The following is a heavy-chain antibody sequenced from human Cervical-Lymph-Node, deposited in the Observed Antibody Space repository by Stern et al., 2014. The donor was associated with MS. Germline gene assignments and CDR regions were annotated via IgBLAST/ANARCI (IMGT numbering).Heavy chain of an antibody. CDR1: GYTFTSYG. J-gene: IGHJ3*02. CDR3: ARVLLGSENAFDI. Sequence: VQLVESGAEVKKPGASVKVSCKASGYTFTSYGISWVRQAPGQGLEWMGWIRSSNGNTNYAQNLQVIVPMTTDTSTSTAYMDLRSLISDDTAVYYCARVLLGSENAFDIWGQGTMVTVSS. V-gene: IGHV1-18*01. CDR2: IRSSNGNT. D-gene: IGHD2-15*01.